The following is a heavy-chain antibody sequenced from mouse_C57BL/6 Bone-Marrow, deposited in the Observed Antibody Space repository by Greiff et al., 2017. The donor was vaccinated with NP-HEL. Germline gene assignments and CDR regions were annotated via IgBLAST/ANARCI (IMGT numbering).Heavy chain of an antibody. J-gene: IGHJ3*01. CDR2: IWRGGST. CDR1: GFSLTSYG. V-gene: IGHV2-5*01. D-gene: IGHD1-1*02. CDR3: AKRGSTMEGVWFAY. Sequence: QVQLQQSGPGLVQPSQSLSITCTVSGFSLTSYGVHWVRQSPGKGLEWLGVIWRGGSTDYNAAFMSRLSITKDNSKSQVFFKMNSLQADDTAIYYWAKRGSTMEGVWFAYWGQGTLVTVSA.